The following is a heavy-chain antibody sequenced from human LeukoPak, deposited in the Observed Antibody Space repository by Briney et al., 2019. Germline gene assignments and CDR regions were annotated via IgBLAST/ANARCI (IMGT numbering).Heavy chain of an antibody. CDR3: ARDPLSNWGERTFDY. D-gene: IGHD7-27*01. Sequence: GASVKVSCKASGYTFTGYYMHWVRQAPGQGLEWMGWINPNSGGTNYAQKFQGRVTMTRDTSISTAYMEPSRLRSDDTAVYYCARDPLSNWGERTFDYWGQGTLVTVSS. CDR1: GYTFTGYY. CDR2: INPNSGGT. V-gene: IGHV1-2*02. J-gene: IGHJ4*02.